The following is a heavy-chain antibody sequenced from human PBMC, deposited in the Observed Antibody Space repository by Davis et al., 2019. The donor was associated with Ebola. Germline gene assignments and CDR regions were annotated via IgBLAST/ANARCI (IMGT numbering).Heavy chain of an antibody. CDR2: IIPIFGTA. J-gene: IGHJ3*02. CDR3: AMSVVVPEDAFDI. D-gene: IGHD2-2*01. V-gene: IGHV1-69*13. CDR1: AGTFSSYA. Sequence: SVKVSCKASAGTFSSYAISWVRQAPGQGLEWMGGIIPIFGTANYAQKFQGRVTITADESTSTAYMELSSLRSEDTAVYYCAMSVVVPEDAFDIWGQGTMVTVSS.